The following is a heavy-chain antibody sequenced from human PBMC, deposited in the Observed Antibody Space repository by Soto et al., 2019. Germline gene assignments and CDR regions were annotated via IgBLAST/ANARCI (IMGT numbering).Heavy chain of an antibody. CDR3: ERHISNFRYSYYAMDV. CDR2: IDPTDSYT. V-gene: IGHV5-10-1*01. CDR1: GYSFTRKC. J-gene: IGHJ6*04. Sequence: AESLTISCKASGYSFTRKCISWVRQMPGKGLEWMGRIDPTDSYTNYSPSFQGHVTISVDKSSSTAYVQWSSLKASDTAMYYCERHISNFRYSYYAMDVWGKGTTVTVS. D-gene: IGHD4-4*01.